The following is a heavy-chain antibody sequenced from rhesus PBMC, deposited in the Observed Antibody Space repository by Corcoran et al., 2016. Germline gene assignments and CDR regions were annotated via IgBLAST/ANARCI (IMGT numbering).Heavy chain of an antibody. CDR1: GFTFSSYG. CDR2: ISNGGGRP. Sequence: EVQLVESGGGLVQPGGSLRLSCAASGFTFSSYGMSWVRQAPGKGLEWVSYISNGGGRPYYADSVKGRFNISRDNSKNTLSLQMNSLRAEDTAVYYCAKDVVQYLDWPLGYWGQGVLVTVSS. D-gene: IGHD3-3*01. V-gene: IGHV3S5*01. J-gene: IGHJ4*01. CDR3: AKDVVQYLDWPLGY.